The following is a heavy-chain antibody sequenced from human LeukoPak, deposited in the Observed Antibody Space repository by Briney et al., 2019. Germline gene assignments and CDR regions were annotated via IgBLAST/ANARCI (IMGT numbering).Heavy chain of an antibody. J-gene: IGHJ6*02. CDR3: AREETHHVYYGMDV. D-gene: IGHD1-14*01. CDR2: ISAYNGNT. Sequence: GASVKVSCKASGYTFTSYGISWVRQAPGQEPEWMGWISAYNGNTNYAQKVQGRVTMTTDTSTSTAYMELRSLRSDDTAVYYCAREETHHVYYGMDVWGQGTMVTVSS. CDR1: GYTFTSYG. V-gene: IGHV1-18*01.